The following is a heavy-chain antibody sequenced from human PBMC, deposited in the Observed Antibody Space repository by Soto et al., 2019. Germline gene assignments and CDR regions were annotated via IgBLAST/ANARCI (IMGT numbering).Heavy chain of an antibody. CDR1: GFTFSSYA. CDR3: ARTLVGGGVHAIDL. V-gene: IGHV3-23*01. D-gene: IGHD1-26*01. J-gene: IGHJ5*02. Sequence: EVQLLESGGGLVQPGGSLRLSCAASGFTFSSYAMNWVRQAPGQGLEWVSTVSDSGGSTYYADSVQGRFTISRDNSKNKLFLQMNSLGAEDTAIYYWARTLVGGGVHAIDLRGQGNLVHVSS. CDR2: VSDSGGST.